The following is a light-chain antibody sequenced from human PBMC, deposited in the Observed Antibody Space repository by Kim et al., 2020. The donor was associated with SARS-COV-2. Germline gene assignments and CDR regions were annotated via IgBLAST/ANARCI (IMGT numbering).Light chain of an antibody. CDR2: ATS. Sequence: DIQMTQSPSALSASVGDRVTITCRASQGIRNYLAWYQQKPGKVPRLLIYATSTLQSGVPSRFSGSGFWTDFTLAISSLQPEDVATYYCQKYNSAPRTFGPGTKVEIK. CDR1: QGIRNY. CDR3: QKYNSAPRT. J-gene: IGKJ3*01. V-gene: IGKV1-27*01.